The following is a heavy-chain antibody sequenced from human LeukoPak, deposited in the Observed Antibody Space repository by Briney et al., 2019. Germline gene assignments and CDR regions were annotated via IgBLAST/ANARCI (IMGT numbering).Heavy chain of an antibody. CDR2: ITGSGGST. J-gene: IGHJ4*02. V-gene: IGHV3-23*01. CDR1: GFTFSSYG. Sequence: PGGSLRLSCAASGFTFSSYGMHWVRQAPGKGLEWVSGITGSGGSTYYADSVKGRFTISRDNSKNTLFLQMHNLRVEDMAVLYCANDWNWAIDYWGQGTLVTVSS. D-gene: IGHD1-7*01. CDR3: ANDWNWAIDY.